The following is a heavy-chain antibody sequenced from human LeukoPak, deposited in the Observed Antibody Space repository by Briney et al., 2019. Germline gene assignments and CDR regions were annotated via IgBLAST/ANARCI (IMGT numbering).Heavy chain of an antibody. Sequence: ASVKVSCKASGYTFTGYYMHWVRQAPGQGLEWMGWINPNSGGTNYAQKFQGRVTMTRDTSISTAYMELSRLRSDDTAVYYCARGDRYCGGGSCYFDYWGQGTLVTVSS. J-gene: IGHJ4*02. CDR1: GYTFTGYY. CDR3: ARGDRYCGGGSCYFDY. CDR2: INPNSGGT. V-gene: IGHV1-2*02. D-gene: IGHD2-15*01.